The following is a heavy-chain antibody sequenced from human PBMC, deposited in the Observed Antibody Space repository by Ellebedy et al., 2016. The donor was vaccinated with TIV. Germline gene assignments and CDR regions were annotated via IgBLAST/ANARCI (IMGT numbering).Heavy chain of an antibody. CDR3: ARHGLSGIPAVDY. D-gene: IGHD3-10*01. Sequence: MPSETLSLTCAVYGGSFSGYYWSWIRQPPGRGLEWIGFIFTGGNTYYNPSLKSRVTISVDTSKNQFSLKLSSVTAADTAVYYCARHGLSGIPAVDYWGQGTLVTVSS. CDR1: GGSFSGYY. V-gene: IGHV4-4*08. J-gene: IGHJ4*02. CDR2: IFTGGNT.